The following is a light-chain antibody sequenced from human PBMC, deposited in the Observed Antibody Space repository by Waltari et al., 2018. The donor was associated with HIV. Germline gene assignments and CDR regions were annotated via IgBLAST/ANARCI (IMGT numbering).Light chain of an antibody. J-gene: IGKJ4*01. CDR1: QSVLYSSHNKNY. CDR2: WAS. V-gene: IGKV4-1*01. Sequence: DIVMTQSPDSLAVSLGERATINCKSSQSVLYSSHNKNYLACYQQIPRQPPKLLIYWASTRESGFPDRFSGSGSGTDFTLTISSLQAEDVAVYYCQQYYSTPLTFGGGTKVEIK. CDR3: QQYYSTPLT.